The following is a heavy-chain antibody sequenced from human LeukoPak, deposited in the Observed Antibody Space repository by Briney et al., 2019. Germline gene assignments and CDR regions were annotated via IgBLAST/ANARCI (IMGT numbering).Heavy chain of an antibody. CDR3: AGGRTDIVVVPATLRNYYFDY. V-gene: IGHV1-69*06. D-gene: IGHD2-2*01. Sequence: ASVKVSCKASGVTFSSYDISWVRQAPGQGLEWMGGIMPMFGKTNYAQKFQGRVTTTADKATSTAYMELSSLRSEDTAVYHCAGGRTDIVVVPATLRNYYFDYWGQGTLVTVSS. CDR1: GVTFSSYD. J-gene: IGHJ4*02. CDR2: IMPMFGKT.